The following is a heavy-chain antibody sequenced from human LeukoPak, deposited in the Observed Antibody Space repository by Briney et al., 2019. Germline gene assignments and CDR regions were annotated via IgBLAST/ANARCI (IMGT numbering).Heavy chain of an antibody. D-gene: IGHD3-22*01. CDR1: GFTFSSYG. CDR2: IYSGGNT. V-gene: IGHV3-53*01. Sequence: GGSLRLSCAASGFTFSSYGIHWVRQAPGKGLEWVSFIYSGGNTYYADSVKGRFTISRDNSKNTVHLQMNSLRAEDTAMYYCARRAGDYSHPYDYWGQGTLVTVSS. CDR3: ARRAGDYSHPYDY. J-gene: IGHJ4*02.